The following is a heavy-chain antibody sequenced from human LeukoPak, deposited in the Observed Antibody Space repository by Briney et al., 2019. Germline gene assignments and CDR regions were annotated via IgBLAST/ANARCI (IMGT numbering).Heavy chain of an antibody. CDR1: GDSFSSNSVT. CDR3: ARRLTQYDCFDP. Sequence: PSQTLSLTCAISGDSFSSNSVTWNWIRQSPSRGLEWLGRTYYRSTWYIDYAVSVRGRITVNPDTSKNQFSLHLNSVTPEDTAVYYCARRLTQYDCFDPWGQGILVTVSS. V-gene: IGHV6-1*01. D-gene: IGHD2-2*01. CDR2: TYYRSTWYI. J-gene: IGHJ5*02.